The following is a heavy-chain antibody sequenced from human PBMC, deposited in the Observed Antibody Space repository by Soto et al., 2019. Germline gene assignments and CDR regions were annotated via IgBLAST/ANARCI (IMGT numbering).Heavy chain of an antibody. Sequence: QLQLQESGSGLVKPSQTLSLTCAVSGGSISSGGYSWSGTRQPPGKGLAWIWYIYHSGSTYYNPSLKSPVTLTIDTAKNQVSPELISVAGTDTAVYLWARVPNPWGQGTLVTVSS. CDR3: ARVPNP. CDR1: GGSISSGGYS. V-gene: IGHV4-30-2*01. CDR2: IYHSGST. J-gene: IGHJ5*02.